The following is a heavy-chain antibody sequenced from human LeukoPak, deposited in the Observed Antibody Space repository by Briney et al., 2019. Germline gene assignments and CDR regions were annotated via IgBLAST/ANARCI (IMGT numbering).Heavy chain of an antibody. CDR2: ITSGGAYI. CDR1: GFTFNTFN. J-gene: IGHJ4*02. D-gene: IGHD3-9*01. Sequence: GGSLRLSCAASGFTFNTFNMKRVRHAPGKGLESVSSITSGGAYIYYADSVKGRFITSRDNAKNSLSLQLNSLRVEDTAVYYCARGHYDVLAASYKWTPDYWGQGTLVTASS. CDR3: ARGHYDVLAASYKWTPDY. V-gene: IGHV3-21*01.